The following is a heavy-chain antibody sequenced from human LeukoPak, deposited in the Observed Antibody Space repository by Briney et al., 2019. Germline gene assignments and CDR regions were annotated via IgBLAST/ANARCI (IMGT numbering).Heavy chain of an antibody. D-gene: IGHD2-2*01. Sequence: ASVKVSCKASGYTFTSYGISWVRQAPGQGLEWMGRIIPILGIANYAQKFQGRVTITADKSTSTAYMELSSLRSEDTAVYYCARAHSCSSTSCYVGWFDPWGQGTLVTVSS. V-gene: IGHV1-69*04. CDR2: IIPILGIA. CDR1: GYTFTSYG. J-gene: IGHJ5*02. CDR3: ARAHSCSSTSCYVGWFDP.